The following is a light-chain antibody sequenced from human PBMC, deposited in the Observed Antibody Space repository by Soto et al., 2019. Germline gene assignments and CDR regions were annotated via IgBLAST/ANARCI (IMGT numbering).Light chain of an antibody. Sequence: DIQMTQSPSTLSASVGDRVTITCRASQNINNWLAWYQQKPGKAPKLLIYKASTLESGVPSRCSGSGFGTEVTLSISSLQPDDFATYYCQQYNTYSFTFGPGAKVDIK. V-gene: IGKV1-5*03. CDR2: KAS. CDR1: QNINNW. CDR3: QQYNTYSFT. J-gene: IGKJ3*01.